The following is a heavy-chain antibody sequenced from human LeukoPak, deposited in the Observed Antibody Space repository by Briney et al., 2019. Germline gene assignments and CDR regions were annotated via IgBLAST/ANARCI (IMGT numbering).Heavy chain of an antibody. CDR2: IEQYGSEK. CDR3: ARDRTGSY. V-gene: IGHV3-7*03. Sequence: GGSLRLSCAASGFTFSSYWMTWVRQAPGKGLEWVANIEQYGSEKYYADSVKGRFTISRDNAKNLLYLQMSSLRAEDTAVYYCARDRTGSYWGQGTLVTVSS. CDR1: GFTFSSYW. J-gene: IGHJ4*02. D-gene: IGHD1-1*01.